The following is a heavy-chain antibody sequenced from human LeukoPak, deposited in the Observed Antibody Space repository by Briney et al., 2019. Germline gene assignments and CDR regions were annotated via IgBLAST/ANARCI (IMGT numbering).Heavy chain of an antibody. J-gene: IGHJ4*02. V-gene: IGHV1-18*01. Sequence: AASVKVSCKASGYTFTSYGISWVRQAPGQGLEWMGWISAYNGNTNYAQKLQGRVTMTTDTSTSTAYMELRSLRSDDTAVYYCARDPSFDYYGSGSYDYWGQGTLVTVSS. D-gene: IGHD3-10*01. CDR2: ISAYNGNT. CDR1: GYTFTSYG. CDR3: ARDPSFDYYGSGSYDY.